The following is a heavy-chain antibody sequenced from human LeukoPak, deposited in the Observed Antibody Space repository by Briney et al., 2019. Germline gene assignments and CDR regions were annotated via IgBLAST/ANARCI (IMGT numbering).Heavy chain of an antibody. J-gene: IGHJ4*02. Sequence: GGSLRLSCAASGFTFSTYVMSWVRQAPGKGLEWVAAISGSGESTYYADSVKGRFTISRDNSRNTLYLQTNSLRAEDTAVYYCASSLSLWANYRCHWGRGTLVTVSS. D-gene: IGHD3-16*02. CDR2: ISGSGEST. CDR3: ASSLSLWANYRCH. V-gene: IGHV3-23*01. CDR1: GFTFSTYV.